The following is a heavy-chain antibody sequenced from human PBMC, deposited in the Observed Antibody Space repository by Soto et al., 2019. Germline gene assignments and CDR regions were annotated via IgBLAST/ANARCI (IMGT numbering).Heavy chain of an antibody. D-gene: IGHD4-17*01. Sequence: QLQLVQFGAEAKKPGASVKVSCKASGYTFGTSTISWLRQAPGKGLEWMGWIKAYSGNTNYAPKLQGRVTMTTDTPTSTAYMELRSLTTDDTATYYCAIADYGDDDYWGQGTLVTVSS. V-gene: IGHV1-18*04. J-gene: IGHJ4*02. CDR1: GYTFGTST. CDR3: AIADYGDDDY. CDR2: IKAYSGNT.